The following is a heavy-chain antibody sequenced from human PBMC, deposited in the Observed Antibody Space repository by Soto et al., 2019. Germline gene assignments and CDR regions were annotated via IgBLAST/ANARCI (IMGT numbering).Heavy chain of an antibody. Sequence: LSLPCTVSCGSISSSSYYWGWIRQPPGKGLEWIGSIYYSGSTYYNPSLKSRVTISVDTSKNQLSLKLSSVTAADTAIYYCARRRGTGSCFDYWGQGTLVTVSS. J-gene: IGHJ4*02. CDR2: IYYSGST. V-gene: IGHV4-39*07. CDR3: ARRRGTGSCFDY. CDR1: CGSISSSSYY. D-gene: IGHD6-13*01.